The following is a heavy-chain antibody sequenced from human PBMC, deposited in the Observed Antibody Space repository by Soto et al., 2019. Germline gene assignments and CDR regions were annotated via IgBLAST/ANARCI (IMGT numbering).Heavy chain of an antibody. CDR3: ARAGCDGGSCYTLVGLRYGMDV. D-gene: IGHD2-15*01. J-gene: IGHJ6*02. CDR1: GFILSTYA. Sequence: QVQLVESGGGVVQPGRSLRLSCAASGFILSTYAMYWVRQAPGKGLEWVAVISYDGNNKYYADSVKGRFTISRDNSKNTLYLQMTSLRAEDTAVYYCARAGCDGGSCYTLVGLRYGMDVWGQGTTVTGSS. CDR2: ISYDGNNK. V-gene: IGHV3-30-3*01.